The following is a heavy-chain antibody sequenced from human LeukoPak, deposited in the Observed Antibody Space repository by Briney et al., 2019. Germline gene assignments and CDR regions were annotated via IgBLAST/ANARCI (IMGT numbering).Heavy chain of an antibody. CDR2: IFSSGNT. CDR3: ARVYDSGSQAYFYYMDV. Sequence: SETLSLTCTVSGGSIDNYYWSWIRQPAGKGLEWIGRIFSSGNTNYNPSLKSRVTMSVDTSKTQFSLKVSSVTAADTAVYYCARVYDSGSQAYFYYMDVWGKGTTVTISS. D-gene: IGHD3-10*01. J-gene: IGHJ6*03. CDR1: GGSIDNYY. V-gene: IGHV4-4*07.